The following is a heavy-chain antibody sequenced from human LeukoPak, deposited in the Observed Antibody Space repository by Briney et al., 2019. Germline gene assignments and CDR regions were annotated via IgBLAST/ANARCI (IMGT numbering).Heavy chain of an antibody. Sequence: TGGSLRLSCAASGFTFSSYAMSWVRQAPGKGLEWVSAISGSGGSTYCADSVKGRFTISRDNSKNTLYLQMNSLRAEDTAVYYCAKDEWDCSGGSCYSAYWGQGTLVTVSS. CDR1: GFTFSSYA. CDR3: AKDEWDCSGGSCYSAY. CDR2: ISGSGGST. D-gene: IGHD2-15*01. J-gene: IGHJ4*02. V-gene: IGHV3-23*01.